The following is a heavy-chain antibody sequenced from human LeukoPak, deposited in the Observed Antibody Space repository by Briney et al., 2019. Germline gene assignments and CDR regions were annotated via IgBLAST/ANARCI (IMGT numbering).Heavy chain of an antibody. CDR1: GGSISSYY. Sequence: SETLSLTCTVSGGSISSYYWSWIRQPPGKGLEWIGYIYYSGSTYYNPSLKSRVTIPVDTSKNQFSLKLSSVTAADTAVYYCARSPPHPIDYWGQGTLVTVSS. V-gene: IGHV4-59*12. J-gene: IGHJ4*02. CDR3: ARSPPHPIDY. CDR2: IYYSGST.